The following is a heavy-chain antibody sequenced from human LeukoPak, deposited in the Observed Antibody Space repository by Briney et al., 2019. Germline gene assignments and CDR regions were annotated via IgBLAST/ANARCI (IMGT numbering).Heavy chain of an antibody. CDR2: IIPKSGDT. D-gene: IGHD3-3*02. V-gene: IGHV1-2*02. Sequence: VASVKVSCKASGYTFSDFYIHWVRQAPGQGLEYVGWIIPKSGDTYSPQRFQGRVTMTRDASISTAYMELSSLRSDDTAVYFCARVRLADERAWAYWGQGTLVTVSS. CDR3: ARVRLADERAWAY. J-gene: IGHJ4*02. CDR1: GYTFSDFY.